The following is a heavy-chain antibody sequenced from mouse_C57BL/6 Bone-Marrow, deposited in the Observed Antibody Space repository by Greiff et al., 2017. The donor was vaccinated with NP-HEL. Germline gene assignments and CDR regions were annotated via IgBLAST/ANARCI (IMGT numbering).Heavy chain of an antibody. CDR2: INPYNGGT. Sequence: VQLKQSGPVLVKPGASVKMSCKASGYTFTDYYMNWVKQSHGKSLEWIGVINPYNGGTSYNQKFKGKATLTVDKSSSTAYMELNSLTSEDSAVYYCARRGDYYGSAWFAYWGQGTLVTVSA. J-gene: IGHJ3*01. CDR1: GYTFTDYY. V-gene: IGHV1-19*01. CDR3: ARRGDYYGSAWFAY. D-gene: IGHD1-1*01.